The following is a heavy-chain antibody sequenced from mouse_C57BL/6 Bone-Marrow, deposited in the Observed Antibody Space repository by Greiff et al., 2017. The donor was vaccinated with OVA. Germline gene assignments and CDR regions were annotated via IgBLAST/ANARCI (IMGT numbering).Heavy chain of an antibody. Sequence: VKQSCKASGYTFTSYWMHWVKQRPGQGLEWIGEIDPSDSYTNYNQKFKGKSTLTVDKSSSTAYMQLSSLTSEDSAVYYCARESLYYYGSSPFAYWGQGTLVTVSA. CDR3: ARESLYYYGSSPFAY. V-gene: IGHV1-69*01. J-gene: IGHJ3*01. CDR2: IDPSDSYT. D-gene: IGHD1-1*01. CDR1: GYTFTSYW.